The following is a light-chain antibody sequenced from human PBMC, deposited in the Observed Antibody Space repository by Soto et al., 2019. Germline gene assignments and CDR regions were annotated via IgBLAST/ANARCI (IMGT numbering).Light chain of an antibody. V-gene: IGKV3-11*01. CDR1: QSVGAT. Sequence: EIVLTQSPATLSLSPGDRATLSCRASQSVGATLDWYQQKRGQPPRLLIYDVSNWATAIPARFSGSGSGADFTLTISSLEPEDFAVYYCQHRNNWPLTFGGETKVKIK. CDR3: QHRNNWPLT. CDR2: DVS. J-gene: IGKJ4*01.